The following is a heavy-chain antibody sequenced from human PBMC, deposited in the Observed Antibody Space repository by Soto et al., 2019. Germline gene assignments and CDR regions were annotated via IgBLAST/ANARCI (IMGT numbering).Heavy chain of an antibody. D-gene: IGHD1-26*01. CDR2: IIPIFGTA. CDR1: GGTFSSYA. V-gene: IGHV1-69*13. CDR3: ARSQWELNSLYYYYGMDV. J-gene: IGHJ6*02. Sequence: ASVKVSCKASGGTFSSYAISWVRQAPGQGLEWMRGIIPIFGTANYAQKFQGRVTITADESTSTAYMELSSLRSEDTAVYYCARSQWELNSLYYYYGMDVWGQGTTVTVSS.